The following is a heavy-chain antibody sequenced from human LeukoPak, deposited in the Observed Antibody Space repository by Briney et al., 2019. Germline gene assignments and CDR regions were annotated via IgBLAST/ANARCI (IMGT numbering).Heavy chain of an antibody. CDR1: GGTFSSYA. Sequence: SVKVSCKASGGTFSSYAISWVRQAPGQGLEWMGGIIPIFGTANHAQKFQGRVTITTDESTSTAYMELSSLRSEDTAVYYCARDLARKSPSWYPPLDWGQGTLVTVSS. V-gene: IGHV1-69*05. CDR2: IIPIFGTA. J-gene: IGHJ4*02. D-gene: IGHD6-13*01. CDR3: ARDLARKSPSWYPPLD.